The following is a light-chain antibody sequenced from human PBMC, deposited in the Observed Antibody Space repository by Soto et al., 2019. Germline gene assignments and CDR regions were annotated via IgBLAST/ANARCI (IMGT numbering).Light chain of an antibody. CDR3: SSYTSSSTPWV. J-gene: IGLJ1*01. CDR2: DVS. Sequence: QSVLTQPASVSGSPGQSITISCPGKNNDVGGYNYVSWYQQHPGKAPKLMIYDVSNRPSGVSNRFSGSKSGNTASLTISGLQAEDEADYYCSSYTSSSTPWVFGTGTKVTVL. CDR1: NNDVGGYNY. V-gene: IGLV2-14*01.